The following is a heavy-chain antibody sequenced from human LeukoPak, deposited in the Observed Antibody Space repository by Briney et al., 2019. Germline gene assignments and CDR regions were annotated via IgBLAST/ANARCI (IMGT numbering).Heavy chain of an antibody. CDR2: IIPILGIA. J-gene: IGHJ2*01. CDR3: ARDIARCGGDCNWYFDL. D-gene: IGHD2-21*02. V-gene: IGHV1-69*04. Sequence: SVKVSCKASGYTFTSYYMHWVRQAPGQGLEWMGRIIPILGIANYAQKFQGRVTITADKSTSTAYMELSSLRSEDTAVYYCARDIARCGGDCNWYFDLWGRGTLVTVSS. CDR1: GYTFTSYY.